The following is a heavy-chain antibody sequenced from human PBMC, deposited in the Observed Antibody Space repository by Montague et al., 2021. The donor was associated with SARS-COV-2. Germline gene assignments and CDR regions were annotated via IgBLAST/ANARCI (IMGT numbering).Heavy chain of an antibody. CDR1: GFSRSTSGGG. J-gene: IGHJ3*02. CDR3: ARRITIYAFDI. CDR2: IYWDDDK. V-gene: IGHV2-5*02. Sequence: PALVKPTQTLTLTCTFSGFSRSTSGGGVGWIRQPPGKALEWLALIYWDDDKLYSPSLKSRLTITKDTSKNQVVLTMTNMDPVDTATYYCARRITIYAFDIWGQGRMVTVSS. D-gene: IGHD3-3*01.